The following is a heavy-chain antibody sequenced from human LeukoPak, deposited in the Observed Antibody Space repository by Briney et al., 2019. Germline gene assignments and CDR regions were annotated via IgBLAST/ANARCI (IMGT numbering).Heavy chain of an antibody. CDR3: ARVRLKGLRRNNYYYYYMDV. Sequence: ASVKVSCKASGYTFTSYGISWVRQAPGQGLEWMGWISAYNGNTNYAQKLQGRVTMTTDTSTGTAYMELRSLRSDDTAVYYCARVRLKGLRRNNYYYYYMDVWGKGTTVTVSS. V-gene: IGHV1-18*01. J-gene: IGHJ6*03. CDR2: ISAYNGNT. CDR1: GYTFTSYG. D-gene: IGHD5-12*01.